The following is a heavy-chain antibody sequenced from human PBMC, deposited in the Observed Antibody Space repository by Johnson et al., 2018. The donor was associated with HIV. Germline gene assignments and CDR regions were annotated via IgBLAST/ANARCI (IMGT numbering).Heavy chain of an antibody. V-gene: IGHV3-33*06. Sequence: QVQLVESGGDWVQRGGSLKLSCAASGFTFSNAWMSWVRQAPGKGLEWVAVIWYDGSQKYYTDSVKGRFTISRDNSKNTLYLQMNSLRAEDTAVYYCAKDLGIVGAVHRTFDIWGQGTMVTVSS. J-gene: IGHJ3*02. CDR2: IWYDGSQK. D-gene: IGHD1-26*01. CDR3: AKDLGIVGAVHRTFDI. CDR1: GFTFSNAW.